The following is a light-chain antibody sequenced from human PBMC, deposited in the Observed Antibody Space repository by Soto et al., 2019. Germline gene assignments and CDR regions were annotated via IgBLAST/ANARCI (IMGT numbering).Light chain of an antibody. V-gene: IGKV3-20*01. Sequence: EVVLTQSPGTLSLSPGERATLSCRASQTVSSSYLAWYQQKPGQAPRLLIYGASSRATGIPDRFSGSGSGTDFTLTISRLEPEDFAVYPCQQYGSSPLTFGGGTKVEIK. CDR1: QTVSSSY. J-gene: IGKJ4*01. CDR3: QQYGSSPLT. CDR2: GAS.